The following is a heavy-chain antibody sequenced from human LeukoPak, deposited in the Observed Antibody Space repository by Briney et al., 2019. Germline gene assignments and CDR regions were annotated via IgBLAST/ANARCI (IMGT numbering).Heavy chain of an antibody. CDR3: ARGRYYGMDV. CDR2: VNSDGSST. V-gene: IGHV3-74*01. CDR1: GFTFTTYW. J-gene: IGHJ6*02. Sequence: GGSLRLSCAASGFTFTTYWMHWVRQAPGKGLVWVSRVNSDGSSTTYADSVKGRFTISRDNAKNTLYLQMNSLRAEDTAVYYCARGRYYGMDVWGQGTTVTVSS.